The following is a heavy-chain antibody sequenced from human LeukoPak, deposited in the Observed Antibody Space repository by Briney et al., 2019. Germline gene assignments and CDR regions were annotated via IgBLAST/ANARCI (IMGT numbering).Heavy chain of an antibody. Sequence: GGTLRLSCAASGFTFSSYGMSWVRQAPGKGLEWVSAISGSGGSTYYADSVKGRFTISRDNSKNTLYLQMNSLRAEDTAVYYCAKVEVLDCSSTSCYPYYFDYWGQGTLVTVSS. CDR2: ISGSGGST. CDR1: GFTFSSYG. CDR3: AKVEVLDCSSTSCYPYYFDY. D-gene: IGHD2-2*01. V-gene: IGHV3-23*01. J-gene: IGHJ4*02.